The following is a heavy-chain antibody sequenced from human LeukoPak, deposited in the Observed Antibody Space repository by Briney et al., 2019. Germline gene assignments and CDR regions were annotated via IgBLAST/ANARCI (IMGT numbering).Heavy chain of an antibody. Sequence: PGGSLRLSCAASGFTFSSYWMHWVRQAPGKGLVWVSRINNDGSSTSYADPVKGRFTISRDNAKNTLYLQMNSLRAEDTAVYYCVSSYCSGGSCYSASGYWGQGTLVTVSS. V-gene: IGHV3-74*01. CDR1: GFTFSSYW. D-gene: IGHD2-15*01. CDR2: INNDGSST. CDR3: VSSYCSGGSCYSASGY. J-gene: IGHJ4*02.